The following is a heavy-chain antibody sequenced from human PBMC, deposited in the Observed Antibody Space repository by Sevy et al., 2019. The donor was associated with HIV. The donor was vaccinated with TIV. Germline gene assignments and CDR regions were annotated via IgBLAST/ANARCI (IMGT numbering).Heavy chain of an antibody. CDR3: AKSPRWNGGDYFDY. Sequence: GGSLRLSCAASGFTFSSYGMHWVRQAPGKGLEWVAVISYDGSNKYYADSVKGRLTISRDNSKNTLYLQMNSLRAEDTAVYYCAKSPRWNGGDYFDYWGQGTLVTVSS. CDR1: GFTFSSYG. CDR2: ISYDGSNK. V-gene: IGHV3-30*18. J-gene: IGHJ4*02. D-gene: IGHD1-1*01.